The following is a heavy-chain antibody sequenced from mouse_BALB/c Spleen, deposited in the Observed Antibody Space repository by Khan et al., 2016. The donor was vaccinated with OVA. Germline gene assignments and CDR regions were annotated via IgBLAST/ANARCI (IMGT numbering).Heavy chain of an antibody. Sequence: VQLQESGAELARPGASVKLSCKASGYTFTDYYLNWVKQRTGQGLEWIGDIYPGSGNTYYNARFKGKATLTADKSSSTAYMQLSSLTSEDSAVYFCARSGTGSFAYWGQGTLVTVSA. V-gene: IGHV1-77*01. J-gene: IGHJ3*01. CDR3: ARSGTGSFAY. CDR2: IYPGSGNT. D-gene: IGHD4-1*01. CDR1: GYTFTDYY.